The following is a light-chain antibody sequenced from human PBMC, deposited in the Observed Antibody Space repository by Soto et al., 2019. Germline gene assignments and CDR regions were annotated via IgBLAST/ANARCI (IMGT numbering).Light chain of an antibody. CDR2: AAD. CDR3: QQSYDMPWT. V-gene: IGKV1-39*01. Sequence: DIPMTQSPSPLSATVGGTGTITCRASQSITNYLTWFQQKPGKAPSLLIFAADNLQDGVPSRFSGSGSGRDFSLTISSLQPEDFATYYCQQSYDMPWTFGQGTKVDIK. CDR1: QSITNY. J-gene: IGKJ1*01.